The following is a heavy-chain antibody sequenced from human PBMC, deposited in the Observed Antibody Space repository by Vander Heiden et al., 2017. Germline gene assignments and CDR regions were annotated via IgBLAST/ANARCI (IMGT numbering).Heavy chain of an antibody. V-gene: IGHV3-43*01. CDR1: GFTFRDDT. CDR3: VKDGVPAATRSWFDS. Sequence: EVHLVESGGVVVQPGGSLILSCAASGFTFRDDTMHWVRKAPGKGLEWVSLLSWDGDSTSYAASVRGRFTISRDNSKNALFLQMNSLRTEDTGFYYCVKDGVPAATRSWFDSWGQGTLVTVSS. CDR2: LSWDGDST. D-gene: IGHD2-2*01. J-gene: IGHJ5*01.